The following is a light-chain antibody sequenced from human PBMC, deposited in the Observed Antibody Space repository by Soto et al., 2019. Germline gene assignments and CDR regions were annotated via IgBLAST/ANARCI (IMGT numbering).Light chain of an antibody. V-gene: IGKV3-11*01. CDR2: DAS. Sequence: EIVLTQSPATLSLSPEERATLSCRASQSVYSYLAWYQQKPGQAPRLLIYDASNRATGIPPRFSGSGSGTDFTLTIDSLEPDDSAVYYCQHRSNWPLTFGGGTKVDIK. J-gene: IGKJ4*01. CDR1: QSVYSY. CDR3: QHRSNWPLT.